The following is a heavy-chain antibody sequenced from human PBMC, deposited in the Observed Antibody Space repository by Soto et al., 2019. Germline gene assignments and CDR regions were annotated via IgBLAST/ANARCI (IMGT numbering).Heavy chain of an antibody. J-gene: IGHJ5*02. V-gene: IGHV3-33*01. CDR1: GFTFSSYG. D-gene: IGHD2-2*01. Sequence: QVELVESGGGVVQPGGSLRLACAASGFTFSSYGMHWVRQAPGKGLEWVAVIWFDGSKEFYAASVEGRFTISRDNSKNMVYLAMNSPRDVDTAVYYCARAVPAAKGWFDAWGQGTLVTVSS. CDR3: ARAVPAAKGWFDA. CDR2: IWFDGSKE.